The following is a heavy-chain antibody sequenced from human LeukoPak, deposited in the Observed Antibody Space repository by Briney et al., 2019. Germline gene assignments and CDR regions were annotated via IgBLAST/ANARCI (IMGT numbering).Heavy chain of an antibody. CDR2: IYSGGST. J-gene: IGHJ4*02. V-gene: IGHV3-53*05. CDR1: GFTVSSNY. CDR3: ARVNYYGSGSYYIAGSLTY. Sequence: GGSLRLSCAASGFTVSSNYMSWVRQAPGKGLEWVSVIYSGGSTYYADSVKGRFTISRDNSKNTLYLQMNSLRAEDTAVYYCARVNYYGSGSYYIAGSLTYWGQGTLVTVSS. D-gene: IGHD3-10*01.